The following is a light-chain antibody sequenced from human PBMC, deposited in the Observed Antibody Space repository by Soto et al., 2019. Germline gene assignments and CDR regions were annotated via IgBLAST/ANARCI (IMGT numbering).Light chain of an antibody. CDR2: GAS. CDR3: QQYHSWPHT. Sequence: ETGLTQSPATLSVSPGERATFSCKASQSVTTNLAWYQQKPGQVPRLLIYGASTRASGIPARFSGSGSGTEFTLSISSLQSEDFAIYHCQQYHSWPHTFGQGTKLEIK. J-gene: IGKJ2*01. CDR1: QSVTTN. V-gene: IGKV3-15*01.